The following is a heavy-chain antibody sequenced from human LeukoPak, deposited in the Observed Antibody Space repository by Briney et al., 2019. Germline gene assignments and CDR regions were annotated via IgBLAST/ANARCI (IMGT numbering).Heavy chain of an antibody. V-gene: IGHV3-23*01. CDR2: ISGRGDST. Sequence: GGSLRLSWAASGFTFSSHAMSWVRQAPGKGLEWVSGISGRGDSTVYADSVKGRFTISRDNAKNSLYLQMNSLRAEDTAVYYCARGGSQTAEFDYWGQGTLVTVSS. J-gene: IGHJ4*02. D-gene: IGHD2-21*02. CDR3: ARGGSQTAEFDY. CDR1: GFTFSSHA.